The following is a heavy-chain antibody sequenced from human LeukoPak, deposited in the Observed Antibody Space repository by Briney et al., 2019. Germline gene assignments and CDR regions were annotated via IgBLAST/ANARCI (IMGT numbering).Heavy chain of an antibody. D-gene: IGHD3-10*01. J-gene: IGHJ4*02. CDR1: GGSISSYY. CDR3: ARNGYGSGSSW. Sequence: SETLSLTCTVSGGSISSYYWSWIRQPAGEGLEWIGRIHNSGSTNYNPSLNSRVTISVDTSKNQVSLKLTSVTAADTAVYYCARNGYGSGSSWWGQGTLVTVSS. CDR2: IHNSGST. V-gene: IGHV4-4*07.